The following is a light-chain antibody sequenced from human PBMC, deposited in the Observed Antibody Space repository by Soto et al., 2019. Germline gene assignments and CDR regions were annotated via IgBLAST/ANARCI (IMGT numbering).Light chain of an antibody. CDR1: QSVSSY. J-gene: IGKJ5*01. CDR3: QQRKHWQVT. CDR2: DAS. V-gene: IGKV3-11*01. Sequence: EIELTQSPVTLSLSPGARATLSCRASQSVSSYLAWYQQKHGQAPSLLIYDASNRATGIPARFSASKSGTDGTITISSLEPEDCEVYYGQQRKHWQVTFGQGTRLEI.